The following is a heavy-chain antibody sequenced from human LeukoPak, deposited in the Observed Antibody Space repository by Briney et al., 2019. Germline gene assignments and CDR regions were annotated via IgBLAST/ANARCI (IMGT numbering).Heavy chain of an antibody. V-gene: IGHV4-59*01. Sequence: PSETLSHTCTVSGGSISSYYWSWIRRPPGKGLEWIGYFFYSGSTNYNPSLKSRVTISVDTSKNQFSLKLSSVTAADTAVYYCARGSDGYHYDHWGQGTLVTVSS. CDR2: FFYSGST. J-gene: IGHJ5*02. D-gene: IGHD3-22*01. CDR1: GGSISSYY. CDR3: ARGSDGYHYDH.